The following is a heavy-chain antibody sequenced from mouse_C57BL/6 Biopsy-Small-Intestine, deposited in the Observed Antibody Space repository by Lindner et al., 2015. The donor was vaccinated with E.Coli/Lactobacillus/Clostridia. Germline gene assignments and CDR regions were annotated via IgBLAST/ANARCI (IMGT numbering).Heavy chain of an antibody. CDR3: AREGSYYDSSGSLAFDY. CDR1: GYTFTSYY. J-gene: IGHJ4*01. CDR2: INPSGGST. D-gene: IGHD1-1*01. V-gene: IGHV1-64*01. Sequence: SVKVSCKASGYTFTSYYMHWVRQAPGQGLEWMGIINPSGGSTSYAQKFQGRVTMTRDTSTSTVYMELSSLRSEDTAVYYCAREGSYYDSSGSLAFDYWGQGTLVTVSS.